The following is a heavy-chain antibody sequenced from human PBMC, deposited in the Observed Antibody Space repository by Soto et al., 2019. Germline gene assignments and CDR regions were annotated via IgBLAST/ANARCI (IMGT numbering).Heavy chain of an antibody. CDR1: GFSLSTDGVG. V-gene: IGHV2-5*02. Sequence: QITLKESGPPLVKPTQTLTLTCTFSGFSLSTDGVGVGWIRQPPGKALDWLALIYWDDDQRYSPSLKTRLTITKDTSKNQVVLTMTNMDPVDTATYYCAHAYGGTSWPNDAFDVWGQGTVVTVSS. J-gene: IGHJ3*01. D-gene: IGHD2-2*01. CDR3: AHAYGGTSWPNDAFDV. CDR2: IYWDDDQ.